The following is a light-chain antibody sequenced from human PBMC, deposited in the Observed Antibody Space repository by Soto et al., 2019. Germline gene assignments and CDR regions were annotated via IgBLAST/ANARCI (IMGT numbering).Light chain of an antibody. V-gene: IGKV1-5*01. CDR2: HAS. CDR1: ESIGEW. J-gene: IGKJ4*01. Sequence: DIQMTQSPSTLSASVGDRVTITCRASESIGEWLAWYQQKPDKAPKALISHASNLESGVPSRFSGSGSGTDITLTISGLQPDDVATYYCQHYNSYPLTFGGGTKVEIK. CDR3: QHYNSYPLT.